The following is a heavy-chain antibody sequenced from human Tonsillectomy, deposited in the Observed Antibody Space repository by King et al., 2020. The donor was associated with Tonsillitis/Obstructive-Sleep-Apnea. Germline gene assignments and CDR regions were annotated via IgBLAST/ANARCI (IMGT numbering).Heavy chain of an antibody. CDR2: IYGGGNT. Sequence: VQLVESGGGLIQPGGSLRLSCAASGFIFSTNYLSWVRQAPGKGLEWVSVIYGGGNTYYADSVKGRFTISRDNSKNTLYLQMNSLRAEDTAVYYCARDVPGWFDPWGQGTLVTVSS. J-gene: IGHJ5*02. CDR3: ARDVPGWFDP. CDR1: GFIFSTNY. V-gene: IGHV3-53*01.